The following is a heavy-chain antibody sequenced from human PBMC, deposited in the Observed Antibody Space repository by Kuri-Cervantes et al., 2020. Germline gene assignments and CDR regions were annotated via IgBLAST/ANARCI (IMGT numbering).Heavy chain of an antibody. J-gene: IGHJ4*02. V-gene: IGHV3-21*01. CDR1: GFTFSTYS. CDR3: ATGYSGRWHFYYFDY. CDR2: INTYSNYI. D-gene: IGHD1-26*01. Sequence: GESLKISCAASGFTFSTYSMNWLRQAPGKGLEWVSSINTYSNYIYYTGSVKGRFTISRDNTKNSLFLQINSLRAEDTAVYYCATGYSGRWHFYYFDYWGQGTLVTVSS.